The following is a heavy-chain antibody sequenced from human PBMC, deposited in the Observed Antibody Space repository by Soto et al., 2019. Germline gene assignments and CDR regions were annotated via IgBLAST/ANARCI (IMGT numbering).Heavy chain of an antibody. V-gene: IGHV4-30-2*01. CDR3: AAGGGLPRYY. D-gene: IGHD5-12*01. J-gene: IGHJ4*02. Sequence: QLQLQESGSGLVKPSQTLSLTCAVSGGSISSGGYSWSWIRQPPGKGLEWIGYIYHSGSTYYNPSPKRRVTISVDRSKNQFSLQLSSVTAADTAVYYCAAGGGLPRYYWGQGTLVTVSS. CDR1: GGSISSGGYS. CDR2: IYHSGST.